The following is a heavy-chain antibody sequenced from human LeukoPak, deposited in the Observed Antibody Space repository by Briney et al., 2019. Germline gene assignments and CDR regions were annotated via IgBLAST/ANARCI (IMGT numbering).Heavy chain of an antibody. CDR2: INQDGSEK. J-gene: IGHJ4*02. D-gene: IGHD2-2*01. Sequence: PGGSLRLSCAASEFPFNGYWMSWVRQAPGKGLECVANINQDGSEKYYVDSVKGRFTISRDNAKNSLYLQVNSLRAEDTAVYYCAREYHCTSTNYYAPGDYWGQGTLVTVSS. CDR3: AREYHCTSTNYYAPGDY. V-gene: IGHV3-7*01. CDR1: EFPFNGYW.